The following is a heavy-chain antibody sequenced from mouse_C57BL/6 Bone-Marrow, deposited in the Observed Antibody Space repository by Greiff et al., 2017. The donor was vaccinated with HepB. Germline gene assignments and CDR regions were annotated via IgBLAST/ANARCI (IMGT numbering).Heavy chain of an antibody. CDR3: ARGYDYDAMDY. Sequence: EVMLVESGGGLVQSGRSLRLSCATSGFTFSDFYMEWVRQAPGKGLEWIAASRNKANDYTTEYSASVKGRFIVSRDTSQSILYLQMNALRAEDTAMYYCARGYDYDAMDYWGQGTSVTVSS. CDR2: SRNKANDYTT. CDR1: GFTFSDFY. V-gene: IGHV7-1*01. J-gene: IGHJ4*01.